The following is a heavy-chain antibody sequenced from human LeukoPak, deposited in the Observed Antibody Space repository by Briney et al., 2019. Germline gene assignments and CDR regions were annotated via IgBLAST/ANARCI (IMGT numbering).Heavy chain of an antibody. D-gene: IGHD6-13*01. CDR3: ARSSIAAAGTRGGFDY. CDR1: GFTFSSYS. Sequence: GGSLRLSCAASGFTFSSYSMNWVRQAPGKGLEWVSYISSSSSTIYYADSVKGRFTISRDNAKNSLYLQMNSLRAEDTAVYYCARSSIAAAGTRGGFDYWGQGTLVTVSS. CDR2: ISSSSSTI. J-gene: IGHJ4*02. V-gene: IGHV3-48*01.